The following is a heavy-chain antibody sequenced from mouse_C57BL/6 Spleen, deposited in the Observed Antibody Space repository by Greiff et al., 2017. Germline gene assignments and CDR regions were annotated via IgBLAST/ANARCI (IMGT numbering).Heavy chain of an antibody. Sequence: VQLQQPGAELVKPGASVKMSCKASGYTFTSYWITWVKQRPGQGLEWIGDIYPGSGSTNYNEKFKSKATLPVDISSSTAYMQLSSLTSEDSAVYYCARSLITTVLGDYWGQGTTLTVSS. CDR3: ARSLITTVLGDY. CDR1: GYTFTSYW. V-gene: IGHV1-55*01. CDR2: IYPGSGST. J-gene: IGHJ2*01. D-gene: IGHD1-1*01.